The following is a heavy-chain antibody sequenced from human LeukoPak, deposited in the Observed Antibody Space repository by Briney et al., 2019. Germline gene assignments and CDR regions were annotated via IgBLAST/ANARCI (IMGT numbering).Heavy chain of an antibody. Sequence: PGGSLRLSCAASGFTFSSYAMSWARQAPGKGLEWVSAISGSGGSTYYADSVKGRFTISRDNSKNTLYLQMNSLRAEDTAVYYCAKVDTYYYDSSGYPDYWGQGTLVTVSS. J-gene: IGHJ4*02. D-gene: IGHD3-22*01. V-gene: IGHV3-23*01. CDR3: AKVDTYYYDSSGYPDY. CDR1: GFTFSSYA. CDR2: ISGSGGST.